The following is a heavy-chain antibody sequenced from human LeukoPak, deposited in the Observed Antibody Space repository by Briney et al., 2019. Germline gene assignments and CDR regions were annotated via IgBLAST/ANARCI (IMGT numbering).Heavy chain of an antibody. CDR1: GFNFSTYW. J-gene: IGHJ1*01. D-gene: IGHD6-19*01. V-gene: IGHV3-7*01. Sequence: GGSLRLSCTASGFNFSTYWMTWVRQAPGKGLEWVANIKEDGSEIYYVDAVKGRFTIYRDNAKNSLSLRMNSLSAEDTAVYYCATGYSSGWYFYFQHWGQGSLVSVSS. CDR3: ATGYSSGWYFYFQH. CDR2: IKEDGSEI.